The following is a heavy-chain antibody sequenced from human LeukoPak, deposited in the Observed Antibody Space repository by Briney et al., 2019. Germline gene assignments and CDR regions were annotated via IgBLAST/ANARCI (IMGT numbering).Heavy chain of an antibody. D-gene: IGHD5-12*01. CDR2: INPSGGST. CDR1: GYTFTSYY. J-gene: IGHJ4*02. V-gene: IGHV1-46*01. CDR3: ARGYSGYEPFDY. Sequence: PGASVKVSCKASGYTFTSYYMHWVRQAPGQGLEWMGIINPSGGSTSYAQKFQGRVTMTRDMSTSTVYTELSSLRSEDTAVYYCARGYSGYEPFDYWGQGTLVTVSS.